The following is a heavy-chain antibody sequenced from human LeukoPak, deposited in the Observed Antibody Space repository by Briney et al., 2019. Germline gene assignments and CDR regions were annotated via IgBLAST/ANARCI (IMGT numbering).Heavy chain of an antibody. J-gene: IGHJ4*02. Sequence: PGGSLRLSCAASGFTFSSYAMSWVRQAPGKGLEWVSVISGSGGSTYYADSVKGRFTISRDNSKNTLYLQMNSLRAEDTAVYYCAKAKGIQLWLHSEIDYWGQGTLVTVSS. V-gene: IGHV3-23*01. CDR1: GFTFSSYA. CDR2: ISGSGGST. D-gene: IGHD5-18*01. CDR3: AKAKGIQLWLHSEIDY.